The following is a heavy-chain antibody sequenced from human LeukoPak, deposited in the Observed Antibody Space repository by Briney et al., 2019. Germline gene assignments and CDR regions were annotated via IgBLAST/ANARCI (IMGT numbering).Heavy chain of an antibody. CDR3: ARASVDIVATRTFDY. J-gene: IGHJ4*02. Sequence: GASVKVSCKASGYTFTGYYMHWVRQAPGQGLEWMGRINPNSGGTNYAQKFQGWVTMTRDTSISTAYMELSRLRSDDTAVYYCARASVDIVATRTFDYWGQGTLVTVSS. D-gene: IGHD5-12*01. CDR2: INPNSGGT. CDR1: GYTFTGYY. V-gene: IGHV1-2*04.